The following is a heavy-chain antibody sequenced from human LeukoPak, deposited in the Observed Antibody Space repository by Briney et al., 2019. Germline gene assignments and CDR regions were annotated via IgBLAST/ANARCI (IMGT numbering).Heavy chain of an antibody. V-gene: IGHV3-48*04. CDR2: ISSSNSTI. CDR1: GFTFSSYS. D-gene: IGHD1-1*01. CDR3: ARAGTTGTTRSYYYGMDV. Sequence: PGGSLRLSCAASGFTFSSYSMNWVRQAPGKGLEWVSYISSSNSTIYYADSVKGRFTISRDNAKNSLYLQMNSLRAEDTAVYYCARAGTTGTTRSYYYGMDVWGQGTTVTVSS. J-gene: IGHJ6*02.